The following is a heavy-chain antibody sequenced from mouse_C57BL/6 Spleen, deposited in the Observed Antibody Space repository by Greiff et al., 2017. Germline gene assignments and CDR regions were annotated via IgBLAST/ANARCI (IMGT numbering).Heavy chain of an antibody. CDR1: GYTFTDYE. CDR2: IDPETGGT. D-gene: IGHD1-1*01. CDR3: TRDYGSTPSDY. Sequence: VQLQQSGAELVRPGASVTLSCKASGYTFTDYEMHWVKQTPVHGLEWIGAIDPETGGTAYNQKFKGKAILTADKSSSTAYMELRSLTSEDSAVYYCTRDYGSTPSDYWGQGTTLTVSS. J-gene: IGHJ2*01. V-gene: IGHV1-15*01.